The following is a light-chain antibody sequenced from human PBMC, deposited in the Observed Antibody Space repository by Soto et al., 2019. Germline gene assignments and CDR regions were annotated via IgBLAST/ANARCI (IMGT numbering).Light chain of an antibody. CDR1: QSISTW. CDR2: KAS. Sequence: DIPMTQSPSTLSASVGDSVTITCRASQSISTWLAWYQQKPGKAPKLLIYKASNLESGVPSRFSGSGSGTEFTLTISSLQPDDFASYYCQQYNSYSPYTFGQGTKLEIK. V-gene: IGKV1-5*03. J-gene: IGKJ2*01. CDR3: QQYNSYSPYT.